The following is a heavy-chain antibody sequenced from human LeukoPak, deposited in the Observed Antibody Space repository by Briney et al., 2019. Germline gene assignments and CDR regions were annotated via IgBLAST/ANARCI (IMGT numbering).Heavy chain of an antibody. D-gene: IGHD3-10*01. V-gene: IGHV1-2*06. CDR3: ARGAITMVRGVISWFDP. J-gene: IGHJ5*02. CDR2: INPNSGGT. CDR1: GYTFTGYY. Sequence: ASVKVSCKASGYTFTGYYMHWVRQAPGQGLEWMGRINPNSGGTNYAQKFQGRVTMTRDTSISTAYMELSRLRSDDTAAYYCARGAITMVRGVISWFDPWGQGTLVTVSS.